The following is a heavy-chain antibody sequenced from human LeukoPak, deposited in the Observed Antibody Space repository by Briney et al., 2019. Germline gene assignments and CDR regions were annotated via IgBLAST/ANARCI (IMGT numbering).Heavy chain of an antibody. CDR2: ISSNGGST. D-gene: IGHD2-15*01. J-gene: IGHJ4*02. CDR3: ARAATLGYCSGGSCHFSSYFDY. V-gene: IGHV3-64*01. Sequence: PGGSLRLSCAASGFTFSSYAMHWVRQAPGKGLEYVSAISSNGGSTYYANSVKGRFTISSDNSKNTLYLQMGSLRAEDMAVYYCARAATLGYCSGGSCHFSSYFDYWGQGTLVTVSS. CDR1: GFTFSSYA.